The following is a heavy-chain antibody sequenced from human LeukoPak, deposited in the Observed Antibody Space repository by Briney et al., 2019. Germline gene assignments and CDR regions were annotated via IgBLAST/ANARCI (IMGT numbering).Heavy chain of an antibody. CDR2: IYYSGST. J-gene: IGHJ5*02. Sequence: SETLSLTCTVSGGSISSSSYYWGWIRHPPGKGLEWIGNIYYSGSTYYNPSLKSRVTISVDTSKNQFSLKLSSVTAADTAVYYCVRTVIPGWFDPWGQGTLVTVSS. CDR1: GGSISSSSYY. V-gene: IGHV4-39*07. D-gene: IGHD4-17*01. CDR3: VRTVIPGWFDP.